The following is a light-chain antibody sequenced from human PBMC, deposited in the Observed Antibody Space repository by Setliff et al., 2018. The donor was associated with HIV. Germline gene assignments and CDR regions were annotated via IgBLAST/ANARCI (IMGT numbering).Light chain of an antibody. CDR2: EVS. J-gene: IGLJ1*01. V-gene: IGLV2-18*02. CDR3: ASRTAGSTPYV. CDR1: SSDVGYYNR. Sequence: SVLTQPPSVSGSPGQSVTISCTGTSSDVGYYNRVSWYQQPPGTVPRLMIYEVSSRPSGVPDRFSGSKSGNTASLTISGLQAEDEADYYCASRTAGSTPYVFGTGTKVTVL.